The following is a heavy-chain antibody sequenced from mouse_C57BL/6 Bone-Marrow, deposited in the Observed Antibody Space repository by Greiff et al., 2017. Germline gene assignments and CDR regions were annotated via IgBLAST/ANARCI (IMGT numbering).Heavy chain of an antibody. Sequence: QVQLQQPGAELVRPGTSVKLSCKASGYTFTSYWMHWVKQRPGQGLEWIGVIDPSDSYTNYNQQFKGKATLTVDTSSSTAYMQLSSLTSEDSAVYYCARRKGFAYWGQGTLVTVSA. CDR1: GYTFTSYW. CDR2: IDPSDSYT. V-gene: IGHV1-59*01. D-gene: IGHD3-3*01. J-gene: IGHJ3*01. CDR3: ARRKGFAY.